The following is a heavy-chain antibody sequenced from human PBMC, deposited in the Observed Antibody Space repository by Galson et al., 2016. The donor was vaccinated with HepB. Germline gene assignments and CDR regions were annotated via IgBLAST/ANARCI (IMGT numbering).Heavy chain of an antibody. CDR3: ARHLYFDLREGFDS. D-gene: IGHD3/OR15-3a*01. CDR1: GGSVSRYY. J-gene: IGHJ4*02. Sequence: SETLSLTCTVSGGSVSRYYWTWIRQPPGKGLDWIGYGFYTGSTNYNPSLKSRVTILVDTSKNQVSLRLSSVTAADTAVYYCARHLYFDLREGFDSWGQGTLVTVSS. CDR2: GFYTGST. V-gene: IGHV4-59*08.